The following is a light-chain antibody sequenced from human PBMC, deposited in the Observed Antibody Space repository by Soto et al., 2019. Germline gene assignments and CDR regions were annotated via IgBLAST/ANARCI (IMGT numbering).Light chain of an antibody. J-gene: IGKJ4*01. CDR1: QSISSW. Sequence: DIQMTQSPSSLSASVGDRVTIAGRASQSISSWLAWYQQKPGKAPNLLIYDVSSLESGVSSRFSGSGSGTEFTLTISSLQPDDFATYYCQQYNSYSLFGGGTKVDIK. CDR2: DVS. V-gene: IGKV1-5*01. CDR3: QQYNSYSL.